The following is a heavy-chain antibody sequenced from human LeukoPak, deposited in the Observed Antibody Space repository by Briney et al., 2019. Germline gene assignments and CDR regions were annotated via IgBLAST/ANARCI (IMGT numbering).Heavy chain of an antibody. CDR1: GFTFDDYG. CDR3: AREEYYYDSSGYHPNRYFDY. V-gene: IGHV3-20*04. CDR2: INWNGGST. Sequence: GGSLRLSCAASGFTFDDYGMSWVRQAPGKGLEWVSGINWNGGSTGYADSVKGRFTISRDNAKNSLYLQMNSLRAEDTALYYCAREEYYYDSSGYHPNRYFDYWGRGTLVTVSS. D-gene: IGHD3-22*01. J-gene: IGHJ4*02.